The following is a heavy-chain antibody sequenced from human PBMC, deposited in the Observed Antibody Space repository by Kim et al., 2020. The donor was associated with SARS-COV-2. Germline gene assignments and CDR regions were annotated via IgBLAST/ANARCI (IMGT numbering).Heavy chain of an antibody. CDR3: ARGWTDFDY. V-gene: IGHV3-48*03. Sequence: GSTIYYADSVKGRFTISRDNAKNSLYLQMNSLRAEDTAVYYCARGWTDFDYWGQGTLVTVSS. CDR2: GSTI. D-gene: IGHD1-1*01. J-gene: IGHJ4*02.